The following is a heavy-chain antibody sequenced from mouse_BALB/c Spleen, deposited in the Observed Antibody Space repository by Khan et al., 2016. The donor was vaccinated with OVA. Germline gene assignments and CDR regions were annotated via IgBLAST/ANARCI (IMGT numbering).Heavy chain of an antibody. V-gene: IGHV3-2*02. J-gene: IGHJ4*01. Sequence: EVQLQESGPGLVKPSQSLYLTCTATGYSITSDYAWNWIRQFPGNKLEWMGYLSYSGSTTYNPSLKSRISITRDTSKDQFFLQLKSVTSEDTATYYCASELGRYDALDYWGQGTSVTVSS. CDR2: LSYSGST. D-gene: IGHD4-1*01. CDR3: ASELGRYDALDY. CDR1: GYSITSDYA.